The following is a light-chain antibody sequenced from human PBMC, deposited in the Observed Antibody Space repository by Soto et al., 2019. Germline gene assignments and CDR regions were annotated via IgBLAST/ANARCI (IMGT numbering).Light chain of an antibody. CDR3: QHYFGYPWT. V-gene: IGKV1-5*03. CDR1: LSILTY. Sequence: DIQMTQSPSALSASLGDRVTITCRASLSILTYLAWYQQKPGQAPRLLIYGASTLQSGVPSRFIGTGSGTEFTLTITGLHPDDFATYYCQHYFGYPWTFGQGTKVEI. J-gene: IGKJ1*01. CDR2: GAS.